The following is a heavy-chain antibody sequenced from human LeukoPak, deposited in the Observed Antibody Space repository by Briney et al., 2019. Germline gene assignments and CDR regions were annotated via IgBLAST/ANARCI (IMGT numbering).Heavy chain of an antibody. CDR1: GGSISSYF. J-gene: IGHJ4*02. CDR3: ARDRRGGATVDY. V-gene: IGHV4-59*12. D-gene: IGHD1-26*01. CDR2: IYYSGSA. Sequence: SETLSLTCTVSGGSISSYFWSWIRQPPGKGLDWIGSIYYSGSANYNPSLKGRVTISVDTSKNQFSLKLSSVSVADTAVYYCARDRRGGATVDYWGQGTLVTVSS.